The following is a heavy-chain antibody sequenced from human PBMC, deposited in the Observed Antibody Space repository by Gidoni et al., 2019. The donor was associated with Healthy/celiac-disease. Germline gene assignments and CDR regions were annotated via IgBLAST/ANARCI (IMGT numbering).Heavy chain of an antibody. CDR2: IIPILGIA. CDR1: GGTFSSYA. Sequence: QVQLVQSGAEVKKPGSSVKVSCKASGGTFSSYAISWVRQAPGQGLEWMGRIIPILGIANYAQKFQGRVTITADKSTSTAYMELSSLRSEDTAVYYCASSRYNWKMGSAFDIWGQGTMVTVSS. D-gene: IGHD1-20*01. J-gene: IGHJ3*02. CDR3: ASSRYNWKMGSAFDI. V-gene: IGHV1-69*04.